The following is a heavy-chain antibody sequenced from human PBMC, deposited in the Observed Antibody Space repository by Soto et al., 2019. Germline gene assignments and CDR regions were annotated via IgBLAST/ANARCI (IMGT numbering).Heavy chain of an antibody. Sequence: GGSLRLSCAASGFTFSSYAMSWVRQAPGKGLEWVSAISGSGGSTYYADSVKGRFTISRDNSKNTLYLQMNSLRAEDTAVYYCAKSPPIGIQLWFAYGMDVWGQGTTVTVSS. D-gene: IGHD5-18*01. J-gene: IGHJ6*02. CDR3: AKSPPIGIQLWFAYGMDV. CDR2: ISGSGGST. V-gene: IGHV3-23*01. CDR1: GFTFSSYA.